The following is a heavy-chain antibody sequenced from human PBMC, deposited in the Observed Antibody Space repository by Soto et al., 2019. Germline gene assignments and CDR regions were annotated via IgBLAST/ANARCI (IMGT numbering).Heavy chain of an antibody. CDR1: GFTFSSYG. CDR3: ARGLNVVVVAAMDV. D-gene: IGHD2-15*01. J-gene: IGHJ6*02. V-gene: IGHV3-33*01. Sequence: PGGSLRLSCAASGFTFSSYGMHWVRQAPGKGLEWVAVIWYDGSNKYYADSVKGRFTISRDNSKNTLYLQMNSLRAGDTAVYYCARGLNVVVVAAMDVWGQGTTVTVSS. CDR2: IWYDGSNK.